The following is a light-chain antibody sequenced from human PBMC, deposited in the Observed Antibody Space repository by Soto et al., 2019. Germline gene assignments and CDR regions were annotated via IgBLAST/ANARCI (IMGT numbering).Light chain of an antibody. V-gene: IGKV4-1*01. J-gene: IGKJ1*01. Sequence: DIVMTQSPDSLAVSLGERATINCKSSQSVLYSSNNKNYLAWYQQKPGQPPKLLIYWASTRESGVPDRFSGSGSGTDFTLTISSLKAEDVAVYYCQQYYSTPGTFGQGTKVVIK. CDR3: QQYYSTPGT. CDR1: QSVLYSSNNKNY. CDR2: WAS.